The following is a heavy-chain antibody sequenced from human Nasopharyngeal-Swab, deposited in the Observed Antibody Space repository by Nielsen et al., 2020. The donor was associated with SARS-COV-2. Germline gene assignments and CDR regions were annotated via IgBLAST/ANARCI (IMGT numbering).Heavy chain of an antibody. D-gene: IGHD1-26*01. CDR1: GFTFSSYA. J-gene: IGHJ4*02. Sequence: GESLKISCAASGFTFSSYAMHWVRQAPGKGLEWVAVISYDGSNKYYADSVKGRFTISRDNSKNTLYLQMNSLRAEDTAVYYCARHHSGSYYSYFDYWGQGTLVTVSS. V-gene: IGHV3-30-3*01. CDR2: ISYDGSNK. CDR3: ARHHSGSYYSYFDY.